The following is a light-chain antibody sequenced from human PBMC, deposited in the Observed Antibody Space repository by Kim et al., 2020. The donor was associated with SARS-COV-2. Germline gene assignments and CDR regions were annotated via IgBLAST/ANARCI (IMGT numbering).Light chain of an antibody. CDR3: QQSDSLPWT. J-gene: IGKJ1*01. CDR2: DAS. V-gene: IGKV1-33*01. Sequence: DNQMTQSPSSLSASIGDRVTITCQASQDITTFLNWYQQKPGKAPKLLIYDASNLESGVPSRFSGSGSGTDFTFTISSLQPEDIATYYCQQSDSLPWTFGQGTKVDIK. CDR1: QDITTF.